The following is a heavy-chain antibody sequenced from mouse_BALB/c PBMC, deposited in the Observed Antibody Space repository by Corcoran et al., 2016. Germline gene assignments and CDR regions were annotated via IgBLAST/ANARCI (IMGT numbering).Heavy chain of an antibody. Sequence: EVQLQQSGPELVKPGASVKMSCKASGYTFTSYVMHWVKQKPGQGREWIGYINPYNDGTKYNEKFKGKATLTSDKTSSTAYMGLSSLTSEDSAVYDCFNSWFAYWGQGTLVTVSA. D-gene: IGHD1-3*01. CDR2: INPYNDGT. CDR3: FNSWFAY. CDR1: GYTFTSYV. V-gene: IGHV1S136*01. J-gene: IGHJ3*01.